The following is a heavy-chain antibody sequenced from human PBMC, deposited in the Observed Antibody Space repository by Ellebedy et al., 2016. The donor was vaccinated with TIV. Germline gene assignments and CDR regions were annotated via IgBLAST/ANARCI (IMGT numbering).Heavy chain of an antibody. CDR3: ARKTDTGTSGDY. V-gene: IGHV3-33*08. J-gene: IGHJ4*02. Sequence: PGGSLRLSCAASGFTFSNYAMSWVRQAPGKGLEWVAVIWSDGSLKYSADSVKGRFTLSRDSSKNTLYLQMTSLRAEDTAMYYCARKTDTGTSGDYWGQGTPVTVSS. D-gene: IGHD5-18*01. CDR2: IWSDGSLK. CDR1: GFTFSNYA.